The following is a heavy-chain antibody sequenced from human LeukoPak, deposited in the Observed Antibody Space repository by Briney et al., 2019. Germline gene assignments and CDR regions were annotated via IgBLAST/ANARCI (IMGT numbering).Heavy chain of an antibody. V-gene: IGHV1-18*01. CDR2: ISAYNGNT. Sequence: ASVKVSCKASGYTFTSYGISWVRQAPGQGLEWMGWISAYNGNTNYAQKLQGRVTMTTDTSTSTAYMELRSLRSDDTAVYYCARDRFPLQSGYNISPIDYWCQGTLVTVSS. D-gene: IGHD6-25*01. CDR3: ARDRFPLQSGYNISPIDY. CDR1: GYTFTSYG. J-gene: IGHJ4*02.